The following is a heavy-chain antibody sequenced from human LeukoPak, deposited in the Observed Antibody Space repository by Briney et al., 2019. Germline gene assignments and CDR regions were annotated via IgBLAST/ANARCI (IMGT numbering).Heavy chain of an antibody. Sequence: SVKVSCKASGGTFSSYAISWVRQAPGQGLEWMGGIIPIFGAANYAQKFQGRVTITADESTSTAYMELSSLRSEDTAVYYCARSQAYSSGWYYFDYWGQGTLVTVSS. V-gene: IGHV1-69*13. CDR1: GGTFSSYA. CDR3: ARSQAYSSGWYYFDY. CDR2: IIPIFGAA. D-gene: IGHD6-19*01. J-gene: IGHJ4*02.